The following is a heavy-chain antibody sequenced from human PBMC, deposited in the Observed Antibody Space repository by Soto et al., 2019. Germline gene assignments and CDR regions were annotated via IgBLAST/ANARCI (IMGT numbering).Heavy chain of an antibody. CDR2: MNPNSGNT. V-gene: IGHV1-8*01. J-gene: IGHJ5*02. CDR1: GYTFTSYD. Sequence: QVQLVQSGAEVKKPGASVKVSCKASGYTFTSYDINWVRQATGQGLEWMGWMNPNSGNTGYAQKFQGRVTMTTNTSISTAYMELSSLRSEDTAVYYCARVRAAGIVLMVYAPNWFDPWGQGTLVTVSS. D-gene: IGHD2-8*01. CDR3: ARVRAAGIVLMVYAPNWFDP.